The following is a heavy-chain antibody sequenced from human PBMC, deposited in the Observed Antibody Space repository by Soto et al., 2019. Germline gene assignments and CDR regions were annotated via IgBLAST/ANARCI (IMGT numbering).Heavy chain of an antibody. CDR1: GSPFD. CDR3: ARGPTHGAFDL. Sequence: QVQLVEFGGGVVQPGRSLRLSCVASGSPFDVHWVRQAPGKGPEWVAHIVPDGRNQYWADSVKGRFTGSRDNAKNTVYLQMYSLGTDDTAVYDSARGPTHGAFDLWGQGTMVTVSS. CDR2: IVPDGRNQ. V-gene: IGHV3-30-3*01. J-gene: IGHJ3*01.